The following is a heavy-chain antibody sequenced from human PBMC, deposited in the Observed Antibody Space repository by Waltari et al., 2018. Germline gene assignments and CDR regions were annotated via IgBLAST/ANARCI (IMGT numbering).Heavy chain of an antibody. Sequence: QVQLMQSGAEVKKPGASVKVSCKASGYTLTSNHMHWLRQAPGQGLEWMGIIDPSGGSTYHAQKFQGRVTMTRDTSTSTVYMELSSLRSEDTALYFCARERGYSSGPLDYWGQGTLVTVSS. J-gene: IGHJ4*02. V-gene: IGHV1-46*01. CDR2: IDPSGGST. D-gene: IGHD3-22*01. CDR3: ARERGYSSGPLDY. CDR1: GYTLTSNH.